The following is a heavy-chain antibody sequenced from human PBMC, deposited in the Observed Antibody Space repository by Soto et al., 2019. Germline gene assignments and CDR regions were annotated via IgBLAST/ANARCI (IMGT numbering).Heavy chain of an antibody. CDR3: ARDPIVGAPG. CDR2: LNPNGGVT. V-gene: IGHV1-2*02. D-gene: IGHD1-26*01. CDR1: GYTFTGYY. J-gene: IGHJ4*02. Sequence: GASVKASCKASGYTFTGYYLHWVRQAPGQGLEWMGWLNPNGGVTNYAQKFQGRVTMTRDTSISTAYMELSRLRSDDTAVYYCARDPIVGAPGWGQGTLVTVSS.